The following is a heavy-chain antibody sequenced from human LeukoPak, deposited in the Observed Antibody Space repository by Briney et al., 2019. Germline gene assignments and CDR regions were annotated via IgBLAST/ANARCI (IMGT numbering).Heavy chain of an antibody. V-gene: IGHV4-39*07. J-gene: IGHJ2*01. CDR1: GGSISSSRYY. D-gene: IGHD3-22*01. CDR3: ARGARSYYDSSGYYYVYWYFDL. Sequence: PSETLSLTCTVSGGSISSSRYYWGWIRQPPGKGLEWIGNIYYGGSTYYNPSLKSRVTISVDTSKNQFSLKLSSVTAADTAVYYCARGARSYYDSSGYYYVYWYFDLWGRGTLVTVSS. CDR2: IYYGGST.